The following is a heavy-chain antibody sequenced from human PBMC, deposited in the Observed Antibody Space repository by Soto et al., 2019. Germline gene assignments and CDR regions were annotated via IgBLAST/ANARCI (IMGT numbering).Heavy chain of an antibody. CDR3: ARDLEYSTHNLYGMDV. CDR1: GGTFSSYA. Sequence: SVKVSCKASGGTFSSYAISWVRQASGQGLEWMGGIIPIFGTANYAQKFQGRVTITADESTSTAYMELSSLRSEDTAVYYCARDLEYSTHNLYGMDVWGQGTTVTVSS. D-gene: IGHD6-6*01. J-gene: IGHJ6*02. CDR2: IIPIFGTA. V-gene: IGHV1-69*13.